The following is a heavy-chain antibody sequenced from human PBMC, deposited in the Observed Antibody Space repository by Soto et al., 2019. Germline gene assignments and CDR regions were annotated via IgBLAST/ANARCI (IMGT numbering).Heavy chain of an antibody. CDR3: ARRKWFGESNFDY. J-gene: IGHJ4*02. CDR1: GGSMISYY. V-gene: IGHV4-59*08. CDR2: IYYAGST. Sequence: SETLSLTCTVSGGSMISYYWSWIRQPPGRGLEWIGFIYYAGSTKYNPSLNSRVTISVDTSKNQFSLKLSSVTAADTAVYYCARRKWFGESNFDYWGQGTLVTVSS. D-gene: IGHD3-10*01.